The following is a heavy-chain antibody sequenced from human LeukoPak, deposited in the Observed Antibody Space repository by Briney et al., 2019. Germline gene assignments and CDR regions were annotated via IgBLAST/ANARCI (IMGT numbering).Heavy chain of an antibody. CDR3: AREMARNKAIDY. J-gene: IGHJ4*02. Sequence: ASVKVSCKTSGYTFTTYFLHWVRQAPGQGLEYMGIINPTGGTTIYARRFQGRVTMTRDMSTSTVSMELSSLTSDDTAVYYCAREMARNKAIDYWGQGTLVTVSS. CDR1: GYTFTTYF. V-gene: IGHV1-46*01. CDR2: INPTGGTT. D-gene: IGHD5-24*01.